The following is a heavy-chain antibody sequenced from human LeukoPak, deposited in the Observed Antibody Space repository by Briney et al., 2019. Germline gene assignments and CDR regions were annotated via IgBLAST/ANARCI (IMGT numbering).Heavy chain of an antibody. CDR3: ARHGNYYDSSGYNYYFDY. CDR2: PYYSGST. V-gene: IGHV4-59*08. J-gene: IGHJ4*02. Sequence: TETLSLTCTVSGVSISSYYWSWIRQPPGKGLEWIGNPYYSGSTKYNPSLKSRVTISVDTSKNHFSLKLSSVTAADTAVYYCARHGNYYDSSGYNYYFDYWGQGTLGTVSS. D-gene: IGHD3-22*01. CDR1: GVSISSYY.